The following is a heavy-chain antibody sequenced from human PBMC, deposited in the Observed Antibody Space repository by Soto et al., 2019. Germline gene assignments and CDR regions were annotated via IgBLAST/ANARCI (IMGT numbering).Heavy chain of an antibody. CDR3: ARGGSGYANYYYYYMDV. J-gene: IGHJ6*03. CDR1: GGSISSGGYY. CDR2: IYYSGST. Sequence: SETLSLTCTVSGGSISSGGYYWSWIRQHPGKGLEWIGYIYYSGSTYYNPSLKSRVTISVDTSKNQFSLKLSSVTAADTAVYCCARGGSGYANYYYYYMDVWGKGTTVTVSS. V-gene: IGHV4-31*03. D-gene: IGHD5-12*01.